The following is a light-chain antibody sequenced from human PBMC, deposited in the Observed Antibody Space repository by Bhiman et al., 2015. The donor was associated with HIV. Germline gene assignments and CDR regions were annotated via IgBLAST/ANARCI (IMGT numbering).Light chain of an antibody. CDR2: YDS. Sequence: SYVLTQPPSVSVAPGQTAEITCAGNNIGSQTVHWYQQKPGQAPVLVIYYDSDRPSGIPERFSGSNSGNTATLTISRVEAGDEADYYCQVWDSSSDHPVFGGGTKLTVL. V-gene: IGLV3-21*04. J-gene: IGLJ3*02. CDR3: QVWDSSSDHPV. CDR1: NIGSQT.